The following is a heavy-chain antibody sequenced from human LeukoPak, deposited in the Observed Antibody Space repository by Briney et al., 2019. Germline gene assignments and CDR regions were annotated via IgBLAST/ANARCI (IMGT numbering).Heavy chain of an antibody. J-gene: IGHJ1*01. V-gene: IGHV4-34*01. Sequence: SETLSLTCAVDGGSFSGYYWSWIRQPPGKGLEWVGEINHTEGTNDNPSLKSRVTISVDTSKNQFSLKLSSVTAADTAVYYCARRSSSWYSQYFQHWGQGTLVTVSS. CDR1: GGSFSGYY. CDR2: INHTEGT. CDR3: ARRSSSWYSQYFQH. D-gene: IGHD6-13*01.